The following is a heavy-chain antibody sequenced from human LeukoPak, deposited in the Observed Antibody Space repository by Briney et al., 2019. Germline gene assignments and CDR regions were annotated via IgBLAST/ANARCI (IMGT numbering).Heavy chain of an antibody. J-gene: IGHJ4*02. CDR2: ISSSSSYI. CDR3: ARGSDTAMVLFSCFDY. V-gene: IGHV3-21*01. D-gene: IGHD5-18*01. Sequence: PGGSLRLSCAASGFTFSTYTMNWVRQAPGKGLEWVSSISSSSSYIYYADSVKGRFTISRDNARKSLYLQMNTMRAEDTAVYYCARGSDTAMVLFSCFDYWGRGTLVTVSS. CDR1: GFTFSTYT.